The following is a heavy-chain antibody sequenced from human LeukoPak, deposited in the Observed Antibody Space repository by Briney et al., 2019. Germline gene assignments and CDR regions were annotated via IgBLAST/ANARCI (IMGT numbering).Heavy chain of an antibody. CDR1: GGSISSYSNYS. V-gene: IGHV4-39*02. CDR2: IDYGGNT. CDR3: ARSWMVGEVAFDI. J-gene: IGHJ3*02. D-gene: IGHD1-26*01. Sequence: PSETLSLTCIVYGGSISSYSNYSWVWIRQPPGKGLGWIRSIDYGGNTYYNPDVKSRVTISVDTSKNHFSLKLNSMTAADTAVCYCARSWMVGEVAFDIWGQGTLVTVSS.